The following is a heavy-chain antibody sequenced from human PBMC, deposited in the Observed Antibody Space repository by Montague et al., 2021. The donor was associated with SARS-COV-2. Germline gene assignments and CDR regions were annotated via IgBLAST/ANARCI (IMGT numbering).Heavy chain of an antibody. CDR2: INYSGST. CDR3: ARAPIYRSSWYAYFDY. J-gene: IGHJ4*02. CDR1: GDSMNNYY. D-gene: IGHD6-13*01. V-gene: IGHV4-59*01. Sequence: SETLSLTCTVSGDSMNNYYWSWIRQPPGKGLEWIGYINYSGSTHYNPFLQSRVTLSKDMSKNQFSLRLTSVTAADTAMYFCARAPIYRSSWYAYFDYWGQGTLVTVSS.